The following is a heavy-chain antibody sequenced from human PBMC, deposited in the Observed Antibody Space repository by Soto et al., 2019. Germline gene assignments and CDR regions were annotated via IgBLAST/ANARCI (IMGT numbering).Heavy chain of an antibody. CDR2: ISSSSSTI. CDR1: GFTFSSYS. J-gene: IGHJ6*02. D-gene: IGHD2-2*01. V-gene: IGHV3-48*02. CDR3: ARDRSDIVVVPAAASFSYGMDV. Sequence: SGGSLRLSCAASGFTFSSYSMNWVRQAPGKGLEWVSYISSSSSTIYYADSVKGRFTISRDNAKNSLYLQMNSLRDEDTAVYYCARDRSDIVVVPAAASFSYGMDVCGQGTTVTXSS.